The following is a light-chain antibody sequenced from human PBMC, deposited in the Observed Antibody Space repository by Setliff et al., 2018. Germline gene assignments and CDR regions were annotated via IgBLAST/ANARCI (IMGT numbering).Light chain of an antibody. CDR2: RNA. V-gene: IGLV1-47*01. CDR1: SSNIGRNY. Sequence: QSALTQPPSASETPGQRVTISCSGRSSNIGRNYVYWYQQFPGMAPKLLIYRNAQRPSGVPDRFSGSKSGASASLAITGLRSEDEADYYCAAWDDVLSAVVFGGGTQLTVL. CDR3: AAWDDVLSAVV. J-gene: IGLJ2*01.